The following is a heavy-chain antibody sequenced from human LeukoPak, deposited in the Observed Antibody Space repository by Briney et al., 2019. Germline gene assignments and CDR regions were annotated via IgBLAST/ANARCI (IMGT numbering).Heavy chain of an antibody. Sequence: TSQTLSLTCAVSGGSISSGGYSWSWIRQPPGKGLEWIGYIYHSGSTNYNPSLKSRVTISVDTSKNQFSLKLSSVTAADTAVYYCARDLGYFDAFDIWGQGTMVTVSS. CDR3: ARDLGYFDAFDI. J-gene: IGHJ3*02. CDR2: IYHSGST. V-gene: IGHV4-30-2*01. D-gene: IGHD5-18*01. CDR1: GGSISSGGYS.